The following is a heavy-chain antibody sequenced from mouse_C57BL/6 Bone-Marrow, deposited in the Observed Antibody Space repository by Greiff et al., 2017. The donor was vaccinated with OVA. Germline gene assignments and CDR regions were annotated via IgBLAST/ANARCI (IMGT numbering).Heavy chain of an antibody. CDR1: GYTFTSYW. J-gene: IGHJ1*03. Sequence: QVQLQQPGAELVMPGASVKLSCKASGYTFTSYWMHWVKQRPGQGLEWIGEIDPSDSYTNYNQKFKGKSTLTVDKSSSTAYMQLSSLTSEDPAVYYCASYYGSIHWYFDVWGTGTTVTVSS. V-gene: IGHV1-69*01. CDR3: ASYYGSIHWYFDV. D-gene: IGHD1-1*01. CDR2: IDPSDSYT.